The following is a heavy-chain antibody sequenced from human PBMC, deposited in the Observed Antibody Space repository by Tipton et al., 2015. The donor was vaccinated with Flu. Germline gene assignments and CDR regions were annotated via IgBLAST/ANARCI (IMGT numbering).Heavy chain of an antibody. CDR3: ARQALAYSTSHHFDY. V-gene: IGHV4-59*08. CDR1: GGSISSYY. CDR2: IYYSGRT. J-gene: IGHJ4*02. Sequence: TLSLTCTVYGGSISSYYWSWIRQPPGKGLEWIGYIYYSGRTNYNPSLKSRVTISVDTSKNQFSLKLSSVTAADTAVYYCARQALAYSTSHHFDYWCQVTLVTVSS. D-gene: IGHD5/OR15-5a*01.